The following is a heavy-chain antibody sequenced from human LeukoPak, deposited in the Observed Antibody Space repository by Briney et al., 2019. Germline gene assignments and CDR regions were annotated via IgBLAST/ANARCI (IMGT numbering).Heavy chain of an antibody. D-gene: IGHD3-9*01. J-gene: IGHJ4*02. CDR2: IYYSGST. V-gene: IGHV4-59*08. CDR1: GRPINSYY. Sequence: SETLSLTCTVSGRPINSYYWSWIRQPPGKGLEWIGYIYYSGSTNYNPSLKSRVTISVDTSKNQFSLKLSSVTAADTAVYYCARAYDILTGYYYFDDWGQGTLVTVSS. CDR3: ARAYDILTGYYYFDD.